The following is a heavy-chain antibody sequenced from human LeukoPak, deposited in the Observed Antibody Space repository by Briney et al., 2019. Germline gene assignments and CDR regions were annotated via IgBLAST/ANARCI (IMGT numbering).Heavy chain of an antibody. J-gene: IGHJ4*02. CDR3: AREDYDSSGSYYSAHLDY. CDR1: GYTFTGYY. CDR2: INPHSGGT. V-gene: IGHV1-2*02. D-gene: IGHD3-22*01. Sequence: GASVKVSCKASGYTFTGYYIHWVRQAPGQGLEWMAWINPHSGGTNYAQKFQGRVTMTGDTSISTAYMELSRLRSDDTAVYYCAREDYDSSGSYYSAHLDYWGQGTLVTVSS.